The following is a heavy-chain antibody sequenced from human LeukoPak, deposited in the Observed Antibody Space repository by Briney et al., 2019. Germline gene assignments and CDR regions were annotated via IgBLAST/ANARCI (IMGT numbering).Heavy chain of an antibody. CDR3: ARDRNQNGDYYDSLFDY. D-gene: IGHD3-22*01. V-gene: IGHV1-18*01. Sequence: ASVKVSCKASGYTFTSYGISWVRQAPGQGLEWMGWISAYNGNTNYAQKLQGRVTMTTDTSTSTAYMELRSLRSDDTAVYYCARDRNQNGDYYDSLFDYWGQGTLVTVSS. CDR1: GYTFTSYG. J-gene: IGHJ4*02. CDR2: ISAYNGNT.